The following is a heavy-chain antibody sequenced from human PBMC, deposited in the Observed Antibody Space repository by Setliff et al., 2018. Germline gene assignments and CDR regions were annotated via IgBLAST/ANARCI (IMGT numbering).Heavy chain of an antibody. J-gene: IGHJ4*02. V-gene: IGHV4-38-2*02. Sequence: LSLTCTVSGYSISSGHYWGWIRQSPGKGLDWIGSIFHTGAAYYNPSLESRFTISVDTSKNQFSLKLNSVTAADTAVYYCASQEPLYSSGWYYFDYWGQGTLVTVSS. CDR2: IFHTGAA. D-gene: IGHD6-19*01. CDR3: ASQEPLYSSGWYYFDY. CDR1: GYSISSGHY.